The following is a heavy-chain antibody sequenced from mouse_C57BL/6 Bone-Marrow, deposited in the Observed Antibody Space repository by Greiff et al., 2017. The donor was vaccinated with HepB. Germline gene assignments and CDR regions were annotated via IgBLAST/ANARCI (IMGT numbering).Heavy chain of an antibody. CDR3: VRRADYYGSSSRSSFYWYFDV. Sequence: EVQRVESGGGLVQPKGSLKLSCAASGFSFNTYAMNWVRQAPGKGLEWVARIRSKSNNYATYYADSVKDRFTISRDDSESMLYLQMNNLKTEDTAMYYCVRRADYYGSSSRSSFYWYFDVWGTGTTVTVSS. CDR2: IRSKSNNYAT. CDR1: GFSFNTYA. V-gene: IGHV10-1*01. D-gene: IGHD1-1*01. J-gene: IGHJ1*03.